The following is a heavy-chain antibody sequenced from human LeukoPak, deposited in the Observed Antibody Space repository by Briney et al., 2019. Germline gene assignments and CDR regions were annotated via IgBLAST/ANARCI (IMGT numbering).Heavy chain of an antibody. CDR3: ASMGGGYIYDSNDY. V-gene: IGHV4-39*01. CDR1: GGSISSSSYY. CDR2: IYYSGST. Sequence: SETLSLTCTVSGGSISSSSYYWGWIRQPPGKGLEWIGSIYYSGSTYYNPSLKSRVTISVDTSKNQFSLKLSSVTAADTAVYYCASMGGGYIYDSNDYWGQGTLVTVSS. D-gene: IGHD5-18*01. J-gene: IGHJ4*02.